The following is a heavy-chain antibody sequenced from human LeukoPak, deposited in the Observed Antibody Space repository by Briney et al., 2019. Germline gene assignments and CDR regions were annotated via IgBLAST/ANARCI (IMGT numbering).Heavy chain of an antibody. D-gene: IGHD6-13*01. V-gene: IGHV4-30-2*01. Sequence: PSQTLSLTCAVSGGSITSGAYSWSWIRQPPGKGLEWIGNIYHSGSTYYNPSLKSRVSMSVDRLKNQFSLKLSSVTAADTAVHYCARVHGVDSSSWYPYYFDYWGQGTLVTVSS. CDR1: GGSITSGAYS. CDR2: IYHSGST. CDR3: ARVHGVDSSSWYPYYFDY. J-gene: IGHJ4*02.